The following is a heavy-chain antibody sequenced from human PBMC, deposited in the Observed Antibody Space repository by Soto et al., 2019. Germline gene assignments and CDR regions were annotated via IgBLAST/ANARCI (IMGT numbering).Heavy chain of an antibody. CDR2: INPVGGST. D-gene: IGHD1-26*01. V-gene: IGHV1-46*04. J-gene: IGHJ6*02. CDR3: ARGWGRVVYAMDV. Sequence: QVQLVQSGAEVKKPGASVRVSCKASGYTFTSYYIHWVRQAPGQGLEWVSIINPVGGSTNYAQKLQGRVTVTRDTATSTVHMELSSLRSEDTAVYYCARGWGRVVYAMDVWGQGTKVTVSS. CDR1: GYTFTSYY.